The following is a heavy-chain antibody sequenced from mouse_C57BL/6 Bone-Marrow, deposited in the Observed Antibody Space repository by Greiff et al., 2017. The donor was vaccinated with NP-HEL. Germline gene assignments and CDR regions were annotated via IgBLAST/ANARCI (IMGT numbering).Heavy chain of an antibody. Sequence: EVKLMESGGGLVQPGGSLKLSCAASGFTFSDYYMYWVRQTPEKRLEWVAYISNGGGSTYYPDTVKGRFTISRDNAKHTLYLKMSRLKSEDTAMSYCAKRTGTDAMDYWGQGTSVTVSS. D-gene: IGHD4-1*01. J-gene: IGHJ4*01. CDR2: ISNGGGST. CDR1: GFTFSDYY. V-gene: IGHV5-12*01. CDR3: AKRTGTDAMDY.